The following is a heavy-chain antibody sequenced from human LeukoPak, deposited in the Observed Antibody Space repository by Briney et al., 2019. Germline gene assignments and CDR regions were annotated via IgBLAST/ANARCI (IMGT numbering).Heavy chain of an antibody. CDR1: GLTFSNYD. D-gene: IGHD1-1*01. CDR2: ISASGGRT. J-gene: IGHJ5*02. Sequence: SSGSLSRSCSASGLTFSNYDLSWVRQPPGQGLEWVSYISASGGRTYYADSVQGRFTISRDNSKNTLYLQINSLRAEDTAVFYCARGSETGTTSRWFDPWGQGTLVTVSS. CDR3: ARGSETGTTSRWFDP. V-gene: IGHV3-23*01.